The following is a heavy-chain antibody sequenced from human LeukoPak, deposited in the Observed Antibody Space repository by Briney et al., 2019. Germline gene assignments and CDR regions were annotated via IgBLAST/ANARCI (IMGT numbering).Heavy chain of an antibody. Sequence: GGSLRLSCEASGVTFSNYWMSWVRQAPGMGPEWLANIKQDGTEKFYMASVRGRFIISRDNAKSSLYLQMSSLRVEDTAVYYCARDCGGGAPCFDSWGQGTLVTVSS. CDR2: IKQDGTEK. CDR1: GVTFSNYW. V-gene: IGHV3-7*03. CDR3: ARDCGGGAPCFDS. D-gene: IGHD3-16*01. J-gene: IGHJ4*02.